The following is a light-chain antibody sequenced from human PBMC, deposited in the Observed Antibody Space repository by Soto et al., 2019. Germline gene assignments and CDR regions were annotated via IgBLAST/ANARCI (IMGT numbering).Light chain of an antibody. CDR3: QR. CDR1: QSISSW. CDR2: KAS. Sequence: DIQMTQSPSTLSASVGDRVTITCRASQSISSWLAWYQQKPGKAPKLLIYKASSLESGVPSRFSGSGSGTEFHLPLSSLQPDDFATYYRQRFGQGTKVEIK. V-gene: IGKV1-5*03. J-gene: IGKJ1*01.